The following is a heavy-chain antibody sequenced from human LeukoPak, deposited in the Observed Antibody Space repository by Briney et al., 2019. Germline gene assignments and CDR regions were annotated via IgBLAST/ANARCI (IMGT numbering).Heavy chain of an antibody. CDR1: GFTFTAYS. V-gene: IGHV3-21*01. D-gene: IGHD3-9*01. J-gene: IGHJ4*02. Sequence: GGSLRLSCAASGFTFTAYSMNWVRQAPGKGLEWVSSITSSSASMYYADSVRGRFTISRDNAKNSLYLQMNSLRAEDTAVYYCARTYYDILTAYNPYFDYWGQGTLVTVSS. CDR2: ITSSSASM. CDR3: ARTYYDILTAYNPYFDY.